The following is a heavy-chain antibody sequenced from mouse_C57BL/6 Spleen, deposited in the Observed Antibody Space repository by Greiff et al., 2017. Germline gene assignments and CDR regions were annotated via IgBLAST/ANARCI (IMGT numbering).Heavy chain of an antibody. Sequence: EVQLVESGGGLVKPGGSLKLSCAASGFTFSDYGMHWVRQAPEKGLEWVAYISSGSSTIYYADTVKGRFTISRDNAKNTLFLQMTSLRSEDTAMYYCAREDYGSSYNFAYWGQGTLVTVSA. J-gene: IGHJ3*01. CDR3: AREDYGSSYNFAY. V-gene: IGHV5-17*01. CDR2: ISSGSSTI. D-gene: IGHD1-1*01. CDR1: GFTFSDYG.